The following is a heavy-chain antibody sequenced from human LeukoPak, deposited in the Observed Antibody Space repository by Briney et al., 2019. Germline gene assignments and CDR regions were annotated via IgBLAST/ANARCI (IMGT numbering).Heavy chain of an antibody. Sequence: GGSLRLSCAASGFTFSSYGVHWVRQAPGKGLEWVAFIRYDGSNKYYADSVKGRFTISRDNSKNTLYLQMNSLRAEDTAVYYCARYSSSSFDYWGQGTLVTVFS. CDR2: IRYDGSNK. D-gene: IGHD6-6*01. J-gene: IGHJ4*02. CDR1: GFTFSSYG. CDR3: ARYSSSSFDY. V-gene: IGHV3-30*02.